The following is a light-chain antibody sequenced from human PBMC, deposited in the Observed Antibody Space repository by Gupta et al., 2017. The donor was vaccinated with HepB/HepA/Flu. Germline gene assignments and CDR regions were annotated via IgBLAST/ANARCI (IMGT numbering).Light chain of an antibody. Sequence: DIQMTQSPSTLSASVGDRVTSTCRASQSISSWLACYQQKPGKAPKLLIYKASSLESAVPSRFSGSGSVTEFSLTIISLLPHDFATYYCQQEYGYPPTFGQGTRLEIK. CDR2: KAS. J-gene: IGKJ5*01. V-gene: IGKV1-5*03. CDR1: QSISSW. CDR3: QQEYGYPPT.